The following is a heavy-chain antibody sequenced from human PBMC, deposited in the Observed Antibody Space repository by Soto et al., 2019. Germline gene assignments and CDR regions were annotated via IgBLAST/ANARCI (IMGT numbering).Heavy chain of an antibody. CDR3: ARYNSFAIDN. Sequence: PSETLSLTCTVSGTSISSYYWSWIRQPPGKGLEWIANIHYSGTTNYNPSLASRVTLSVDTSKNQFSLKMTSVTAADRAMYFCARYNSFAIDNWGRGTLVTVS. CDR1: GTSISSYY. J-gene: IGHJ4*02. D-gene: IGHD1-1*01. V-gene: IGHV4-59*01. CDR2: IHYSGTT.